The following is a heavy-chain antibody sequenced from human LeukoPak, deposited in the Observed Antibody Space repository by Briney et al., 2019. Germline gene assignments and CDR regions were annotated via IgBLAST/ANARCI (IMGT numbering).Heavy chain of an antibody. J-gene: IGHJ4*02. CDR2: IRYDGSNK. CDR1: GFIFSSYN. V-gene: IGHV3-30*02. D-gene: IGHD3-22*01. Sequence: GGSLRLSCAASGFIFSSYNIHWVRQAPGKGLEWVAFIRYDGSNKYYADSVKGRFTISRDNSKNTLYLQMNSLRAEDTAVYYCAKDSTGLYYDSSVLDYWGQGTLVTVSS. CDR3: AKDSTGLYYDSSVLDY.